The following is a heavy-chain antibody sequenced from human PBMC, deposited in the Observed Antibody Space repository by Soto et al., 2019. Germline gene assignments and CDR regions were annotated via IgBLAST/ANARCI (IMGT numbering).Heavy chain of an antibody. Sequence: SETLSLTCTVSGGSISSYYWSWIRQPPGKGLEWIGYIYYSGSTNYNPSLKSRVTISVDTSKNQFSLELSSVTAADTAVYYCAYSTGWYRLDLWGQGTLVTVSS. CDR1: GGSISSYY. CDR2: IYYSGST. J-gene: IGHJ3*01. V-gene: IGHV4-59*12. D-gene: IGHD6-19*01. CDR3: AYSTGWYRLDL.